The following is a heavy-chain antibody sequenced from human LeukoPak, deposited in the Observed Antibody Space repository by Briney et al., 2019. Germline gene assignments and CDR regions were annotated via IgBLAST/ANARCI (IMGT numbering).Heavy chain of an antibody. Sequence: PSETLSLTCTVSSGSIRSYYWTWIRQPPGKGLEWIGYIYYSGSTNYNPSLKSRVTISVDTSKNQFSLKLSSVTAADTAVYYCAGRYSGSDYGDAFDIWGQGTMVTVSS. CDR1: SGSIRSYY. D-gene: IGHD5-12*01. CDR3: AGRYSGSDYGDAFDI. V-gene: IGHV4-59*01. J-gene: IGHJ3*02. CDR2: IYYSGST.